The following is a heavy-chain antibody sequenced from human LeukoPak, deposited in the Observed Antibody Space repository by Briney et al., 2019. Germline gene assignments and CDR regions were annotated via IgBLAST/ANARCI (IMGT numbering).Heavy chain of an antibody. CDR1: GGSISSYY. CDR3: AREGSYYRFDY. J-gene: IGHJ4*02. Sequence: SETLSLTCTVSGGSISSYYWSWIRQPPGKGLEWIGYIYYSGSTNYNPSLKSRVTISVVTSKNRFSLKLSSVTAADTAVYYCAREGSYYRFDYWGQGTLVTVSS. V-gene: IGHV4-59*01. D-gene: IGHD1-26*01. CDR2: IYYSGST.